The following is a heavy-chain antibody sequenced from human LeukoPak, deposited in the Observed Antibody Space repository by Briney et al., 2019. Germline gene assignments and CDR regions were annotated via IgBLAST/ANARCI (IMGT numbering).Heavy chain of an antibody. V-gene: IGHV3-48*03. Sequence: PGGSLRLSCAASGFTFSSYEMNWVRQAPGQGLEWVSYISRSDDSIYYADSVKGRFTISRDNAKCSLYLQMNSLRAEDTAVYYCARDLPQPGGGFDFWGQGTMVTVSS. D-gene: IGHD1-14*01. J-gene: IGHJ3*01. CDR3: ARDLPQPGGGFDF. CDR1: GFTFSSYE. CDR2: ISRSDDSI.